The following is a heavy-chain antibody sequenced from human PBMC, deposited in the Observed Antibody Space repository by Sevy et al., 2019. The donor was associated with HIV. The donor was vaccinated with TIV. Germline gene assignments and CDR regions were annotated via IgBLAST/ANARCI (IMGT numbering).Heavy chain of an antibody. CDR3: ARDLEFYDHGDYGPAFMPDF. J-gene: IGHJ4*01. D-gene: IGHD4-17*01. Sequence: GGSLRLSCAASGFTFSSFGMHWVRQAPGKGLEWLAVIWFDGCNTYYADSVRGRFTISRDIAKNTLHLQMNSLRAEDTAVYYCARDLEFYDHGDYGPAFMPDFWGHGTLVTVSS. CDR1: GFTFSSFG. CDR2: IWFDGCNT. V-gene: IGHV3-33*01.